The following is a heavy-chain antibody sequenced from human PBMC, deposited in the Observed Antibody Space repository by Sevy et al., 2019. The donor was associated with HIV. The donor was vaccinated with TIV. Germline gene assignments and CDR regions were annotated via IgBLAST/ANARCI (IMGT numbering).Heavy chain of an antibody. CDR3: ARAPFYHDNSVLDY. CDR1: GGSFSAYY. CDR2: INHSGST. Sequence: SETLSLTCAVYGGSFSAYYWSWIRQPPGQGLEWIGEINHSGSTNYNPSLQSRVTIAVDTSKNQFSLTLSSVTAADTAVYYWARAPFYHDNSVLDYWGQGTLVTVSS. J-gene: IGHJ4*02. D-gene: IGHD3-22*01. V-gene: IGHV4-34*01.